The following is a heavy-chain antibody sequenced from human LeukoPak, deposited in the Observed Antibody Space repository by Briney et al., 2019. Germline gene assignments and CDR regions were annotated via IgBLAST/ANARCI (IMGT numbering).Heavy chain of an antibody. V-gene: IGHV1-2*06. J-gene: IGHJ5*02. Sequence: GASVKVSCKXSGYTFTGYYMHWVRQAPGQGLEWMGRINPNSGGTNYAQKFQGRVTMTRDTSISTAYMELSRLRSDDTAVYYCARETYIMVRGVIITNWFDPWGQGTLVTVSS. CDR3: ARETYIMVRGVIITNWFDP. CDR1: GYTFTGYY. CDR2: INPNSGGT. D-gene: IGHD3-10*01.